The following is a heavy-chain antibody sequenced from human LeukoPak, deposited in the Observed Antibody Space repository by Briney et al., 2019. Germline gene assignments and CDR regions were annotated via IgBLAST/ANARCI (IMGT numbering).Heavy chain of an antibody. CDR1: GGTFSSYA. D-gene: IGHD6-19*01. CDR3: ARLGHSSGLYYFDY. V-gene: IGHV1-69*04. CDR2: IIPILGIA. J-gene: IGHJ4*02. Sequence: SVKVSCKSSGGTFSSYAISWVRQAPGQGLELMGRIIPILGIANYAQKFQGRVTITADKSTSTAYMELSSLRSEDTAVYYCARLGHSSGLYYFDYWGQGTLVTVSS.